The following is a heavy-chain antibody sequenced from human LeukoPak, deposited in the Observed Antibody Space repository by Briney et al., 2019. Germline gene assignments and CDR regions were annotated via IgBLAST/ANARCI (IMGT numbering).Heavy chain of an antibody. J-gene: IGHJ1*01. CDR3: ARDRYCSSTSCYTGEYFQH. Sequence: ASVKVSCKASGYTFTSYYMHWVRQAPGQGPEWMGWINPNSGGTNYAQKFQGRVTMTRDTFISTAYMELSRLRSDDTAVYYCARDRYCSSTSCYTGEYFQHWGQGTLVTVSS. D-gene: IGHD2-2*02. CDR1: GYTFTSYY. CDR2: INPNSGGT. V-gene: IGHV1-2*02.